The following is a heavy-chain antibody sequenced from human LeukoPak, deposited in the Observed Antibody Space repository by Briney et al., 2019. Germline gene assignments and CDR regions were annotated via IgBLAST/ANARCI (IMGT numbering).Heavy chain of an antibody. J-gene: IGHJ6*02. CDR3: ARDPRSDWLPPAYGMDV. CDR1: GFTFSGYA. CDR2: IWYGGSNK. V-gene: IGHV3-33*08. D-gene: IGHD3-9*01. Sequence: GGSLRPSCVASGFTFSGYAMSWVRQAPGKGLEWVAVIWYGGSNKYYADSVKGRFTISRDNSKNTLYLQMNSLRAEDTAVYYCARDPRSDWLPPAYGMDVWGQGTTVTVSS.